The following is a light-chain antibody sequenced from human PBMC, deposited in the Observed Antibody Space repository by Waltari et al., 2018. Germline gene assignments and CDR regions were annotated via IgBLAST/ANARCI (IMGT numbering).Light chain of an antibody. Sequence: EIVLTQSPVTLSLSPGEGATLSCKTSQRVGDFLAWYPQRPGQAHMLLIYDASLRAAGIPARFSGSGSGTDFTLTISSLESEDSAVYFCQQRNSWPLTFGPGTTV. V-gene: IGKV3-11*01. J-gene: IGKJ3*01. CDR2: DAS. CDR1: QRVGDF. CDR3: QQRNSWPLT.